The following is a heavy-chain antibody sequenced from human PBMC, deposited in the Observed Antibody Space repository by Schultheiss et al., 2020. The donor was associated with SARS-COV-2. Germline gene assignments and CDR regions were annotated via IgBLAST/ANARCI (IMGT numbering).Heavy chain of an antibody. Sequence: ASVKVSCKASGYTFTAYFLHWVRQAPGQGLEWMGRINPNNGDTNYAQKFQGRVTMTRDTSFSTAYMELSRLSSDDTAVYYCARASGFGEFHNWYFDLWGRGTLVTVSS. J-gene: IGHJ2*01. CDR3: ARASGFGEFHNWYFDL. D-gene: IGHD3-10*01. CDR2: INPNNGDT. CDR1: GYTFTAYF. V-gene: IGHV1-2*06.